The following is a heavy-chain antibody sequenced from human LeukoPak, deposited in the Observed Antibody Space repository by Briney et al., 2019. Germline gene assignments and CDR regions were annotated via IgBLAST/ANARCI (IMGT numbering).Heavy chain of an antibody. CDR1: GGSITSGGYF. D-gene: IGHD7-27*01. V-gene: IGHV4-31*03. J-gene: IGHJ1*01. Sequence: SQTLSLTCTVSGGSITSGGYFWSWIRQLPGKGLEWIGYIYYSGTTSYNPSLKSRLTISLDTSENQFSLKLSSATAADTAVYYCARGSTGDKSNNWGQGTLVTVSS. CDR3: ARGSTGDKSNN. CDR2: IYYSGTT.